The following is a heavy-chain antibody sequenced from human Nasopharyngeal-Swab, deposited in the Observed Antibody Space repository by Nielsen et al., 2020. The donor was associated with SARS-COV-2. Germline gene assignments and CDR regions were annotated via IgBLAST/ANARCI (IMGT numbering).Heavy chain of an antibody. CDR1: GDSVSSNSAA. V-gene: IGHV6-1*01. Sequence: SETLSLTCAISGDSVSSNSAAWNWIRQSPPRGLEWLGRTYYRSKWYNDYAVSVKSRITINPDTSKNQFSLQLNSVTPEDTAVYYCARVGPRHYDFWSGYSFDYWGQGTLVTVSS. J-gene: IGHJ4*02. CDR3: ARVGPRHYDFWSGYSFDY. CDR2: TYYRSKWYN. D-gene: IGHD3-3*01.